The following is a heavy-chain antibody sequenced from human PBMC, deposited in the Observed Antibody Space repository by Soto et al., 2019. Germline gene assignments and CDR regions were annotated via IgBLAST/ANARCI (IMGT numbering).Heavy chain of an antibody. Sequence: QLHLVQSGAVVKKPGASVTVSCSASGYPVTAYYMHWVRQAPGRGLEWMGGINPATGAAKYTQTFQGRVTMTRDTSTRTVFMELSGRTSEDTAVFYGARGGGVGVAGSAAFDMWGQGTLVTVSS. CDR3: ARGGGVGVAGSAAFDM. CDR1: GYPVTAYY. V-gene: IGHV1-2*02. D-gene: IGHD3-3*01. CDR2: INPATGAA. J-gene: IGHJ3*02.